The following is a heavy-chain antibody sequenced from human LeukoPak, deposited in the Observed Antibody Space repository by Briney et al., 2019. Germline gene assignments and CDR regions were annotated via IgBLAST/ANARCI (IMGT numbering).Heavy chain of an antibody. D-gene: IGHD3-16*02. CDR2: INHSGST. V-gene: IGHV4-4*02. CDR3: ARALYDYVWGSYRRPSYYSDY. CDR1: GDSISSGNW. J-gene: IGHJ4*02. Sequence: SETLSLTCAVSGDSISSGNWWNWVRQPPGKGLEWIGEINHSGSTNYNPSLKSRVTISVDTSKNQFSLKLSSVTAADTAVYYCARALYDYVWGSYRRPSYYSDYWGQGTLVTVSS.